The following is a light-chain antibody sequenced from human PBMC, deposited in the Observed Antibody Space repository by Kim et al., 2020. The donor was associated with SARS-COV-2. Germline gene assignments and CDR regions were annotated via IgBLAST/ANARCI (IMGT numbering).Light chain of an antibody. J-gene: IGKJ4*01. CDR3: QQYKNWPPLT. V-gene: IGKV3-15*01. CDR1: QSVSSN. Sequence: VSPGESATLSCRASQSVSSNLAWYQQKPGQAPRLLIYAVSTRATGIPARFSGSGSGTEFTLTISSLQSEDFAVYYCQQYKNWPPLTFGGGTKLEI. CDR2: AVS.